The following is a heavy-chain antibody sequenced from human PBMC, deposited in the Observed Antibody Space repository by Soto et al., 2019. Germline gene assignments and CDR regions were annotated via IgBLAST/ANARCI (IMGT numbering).Heavy chain of an antibody. D-gene: IGHD2-2*01. CDR1: GYTFTGYY. CDR3: ARERYQVISDGMDV. CDR2: INPQTGGT. V-gene: IGHV1-2*02. Sequence: WASVKVSCKASGYTFTGYYTHWVREAPGQGLEWMGWINPQTGGTSYAQKFQGRVTLSRDTSINTAYLELSRLTFDDAAVYFCARERYQVISDGMDVWGQGTTVTVSS. J-gene: IGHJ6*02.